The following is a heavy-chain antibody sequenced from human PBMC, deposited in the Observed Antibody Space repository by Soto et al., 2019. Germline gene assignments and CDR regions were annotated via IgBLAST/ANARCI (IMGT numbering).Heavy chain of an antibody. J-gene: IGHJ4*02. CDR2: INPNSGGT. D-gene: IGHD3-10*01. V-gene: IGHV1-2*04. Sequence: VSCKASGYTFTGNYMHWVRQAPGQGLEWMGWINPNSGGTNYAQKFQGWVTMTRDTSISTAYMELSRLRSDDTAVYYCVREYYYGSFALFDYRGQGTLVTVSS. CDR1: GYTFTGNY. CDR3: VREYYYGSFALFDY.